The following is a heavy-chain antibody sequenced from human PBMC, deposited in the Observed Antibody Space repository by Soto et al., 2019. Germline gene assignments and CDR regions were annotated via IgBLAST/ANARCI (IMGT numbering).Heavy chain of an antibody. CDR3: GRDTIKTPPPGYGMDV. CDR2: VNCRGGST. Sequence: ASVKVSCKASGYTFTTYYIHWVRQAPGQGLEWMGIVNCRGGSTSYARKFQGRVTLTRDTSTSTVFKELSSLKSEATAVYYCGRDTIKTPPPGYGMDVWGQGTTVTVSS. J-gene: IGHJ6*02. V-gene: IGHV1-46*01. D-gene: IGHD3-9*01. CDR1: GYTFTTYY.